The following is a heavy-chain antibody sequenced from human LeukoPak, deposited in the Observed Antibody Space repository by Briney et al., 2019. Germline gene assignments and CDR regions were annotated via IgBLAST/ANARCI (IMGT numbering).Heavy chain of an antibody. CDR3: ARSRPVATIPGDY. CDR2: ISSNGGST. CDR1: GFTFSSYA. V-gene: IGHV3-64*01. J-gene: IGHJ4*02. D-gene: IGHD5-12*01. Sequence: SGGSLRLSCAASGFTFSSYAMHWVRQAPGKGLEYVSAISSNGGSTYYANSVKGRFTISRDNSKNTLYLQMGSLRAEDMAVYYCARSRPVATIPGDYWGQGTLVTVSS.